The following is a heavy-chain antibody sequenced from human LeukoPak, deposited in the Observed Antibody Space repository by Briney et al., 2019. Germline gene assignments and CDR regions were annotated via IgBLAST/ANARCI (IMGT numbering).Heavy chain of an antibody. CDR2: MRDSSSYT. J-gene: IGHJ4*02. CDR3: ARYYGSGSPPFDY. V-gene: IGHV3-21*01. CDR1: GFTFNTYA. Sequence: GGSLRLSCAASGFTFNTYAMNWVRQARGKGGEGVSSMRDSSSYTYYATSLKGRFTISRDNPKNSLYLQMTSLRAEDTAVYYCARYYGSGSPPFDYWGQGTLVTVSS. D-gene: IGHD3-10*01.